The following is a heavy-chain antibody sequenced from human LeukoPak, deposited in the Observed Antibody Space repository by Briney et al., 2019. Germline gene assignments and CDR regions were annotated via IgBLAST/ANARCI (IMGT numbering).Heavy chain of an antibody. D-gene: IGHD6-13*01. CDR2: ISGSGGST. CDR1: GFTFSSYA. J-gene: IGHJ5*02. V-gene: IGHV3-23*01. CDR3: AKGLVAAAGTAGNWFDP. Sequence: PGGSLRLSCAASGFTFSSYAMGWVRQAPGKGLEWVSAISGSGGSTYYADSVKGRFTISRDNSKNTLYLQMNSLRAEDTAVYYCAKGLVAAAGTAGNWFDPWGQGTLVTVSS.